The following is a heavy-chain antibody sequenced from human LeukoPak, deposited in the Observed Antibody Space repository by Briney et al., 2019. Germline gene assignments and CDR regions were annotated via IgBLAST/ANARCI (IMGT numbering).Heavy chain of an antibody. V-gene: IGHV4-39*07. D-gene: IGHD6-13*01. CDR2: IYYSGST. CDR3: ARDGSWYFDY. CDR1: GGSISSSSYY. Sequence: PSETLSLTCTVSGGSISSSSYYWGWIRQPPGKGLEWIGSIYYSGSTYHNPSLKSRVTISVDTSKNQFSLKLSSVTAADTAVYYCARDGSWYFDYWGQGTLVTVSS. J-gene: IGHJ4*02.